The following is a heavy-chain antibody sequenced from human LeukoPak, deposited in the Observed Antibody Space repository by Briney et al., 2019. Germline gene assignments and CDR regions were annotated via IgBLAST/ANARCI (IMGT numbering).Heavy chain of an antibody. D-gene: IGHD3-22*01. Sequence: QTGGSLRLSCAASGFTFSSYAMSWVRQAPGKGLEWVSAITNSGDNTYYADSVKGRFTISRDNSKNTLYLQMNSLRAEDTAVYYCAKGPKRYDSSGYCPHYWGQGTLVTVSS. CDR3: AKGPKRYDSSGYCPHY. J-gene: IGHJ4*02. V-gene: IGHV3-23*01. CDR1: GFTFSSYA. CDR2: ITNSGDNT.